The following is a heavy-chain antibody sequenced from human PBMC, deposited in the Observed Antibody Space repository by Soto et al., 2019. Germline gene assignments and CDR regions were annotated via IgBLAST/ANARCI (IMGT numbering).Heavy chain of an antibody. V-gene: IGHV6-1*01. CDR1: GDSVSSNSAA. J-gene: IGHJ4*02. CDR3: ARTRWNYGFFYFEY. CDR2: TYYRSKWYN. Sequence: PSQTLSRTRAFSGDSVSSNSAAWNWIRQSPSRGLEWLGRTYYRSKWYNDYSVSVKSRITINPDTSKNQFSLQLNSVTPEYTAVYYCARTRWNYGFFYFEYWGQGTLVTVSS. D-gene: IGHD1-7*01.